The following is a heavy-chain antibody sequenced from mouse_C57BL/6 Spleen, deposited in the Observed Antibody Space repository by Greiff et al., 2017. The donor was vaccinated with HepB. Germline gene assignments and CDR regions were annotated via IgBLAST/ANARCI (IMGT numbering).Heavy chain of an antibody. J-gene: IGHJ4*01. D-gene: IGHD2-4*01. Sequence: VQLQQPGAELVMPGASVKLSCKASGYTFTSYWMHWVKQRPGQGLEWIGEIDPSDSYTNYNQKFKGKSTLTVDKSSSTAYMQLSSLTSEDSAVYYCARRYDYDVGYAMDYWGQGTSVTVSS. CDR3: ARRYDYDVGYAMDY. CDR2: IDPSDSYT. V-gene: IGHV1-69*01. CDR1: GYTFTSYW.